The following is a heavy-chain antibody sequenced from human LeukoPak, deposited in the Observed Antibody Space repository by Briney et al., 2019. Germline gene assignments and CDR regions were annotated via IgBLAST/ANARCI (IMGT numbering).Heavy chain of an antibody. CDR2: ISSSGSYT. D-gene: IGHD6-13*01. V-gene: IGHV3-11*05. CDR1: GFTFRDYY. Sequence: KTGGSLRLSCAASGFTFRDYYITWIRQAPGKGLEWVSYISSSGSYTNYADSVKGRFTISRDNAKNSLYLQMSSLRAEDTAVYYCARVGQQQLRALDIWGQGTMVTVSS. CDR3: ARVGQQQLRALDI. J-gene: IGHJ3*02.